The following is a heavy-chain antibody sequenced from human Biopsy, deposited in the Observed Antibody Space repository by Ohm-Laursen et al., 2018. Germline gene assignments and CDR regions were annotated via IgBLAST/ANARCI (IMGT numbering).Heavy chain of an antibody. J-gene: IGHJ5*02. Sequence: ASVKVSCNGSGYTFTSYDITWVRQASGQGPEWIGWLNPVSGNSNFGQKFRGRVTVTSDTSISTAYMEPSGLTSDDTATYYCGRAVRNQLLTDPWGQGTLVTVTS. CDR2: LNPVSGNS. CDR1: GYTFTSYD. D-gene: IGHD1-7*01. V-gene: IGHV1-8*01. CDR3: GRAVRNQLLTDP.